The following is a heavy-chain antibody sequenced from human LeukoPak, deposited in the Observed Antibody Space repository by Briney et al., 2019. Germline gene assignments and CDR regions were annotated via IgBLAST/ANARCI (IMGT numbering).Heavy chain of an antibody. V-gene: IGHV3-66*02. CDR1: GFTASSNY. CDR2: IYSGGST. J-gene: IGHJ4*02. D-gene: IGHD6-19*01. Sequence: GGSLRLSCAASGFTASSNYMSWVRQAPGKGLEWVSVIYSGGSTYYADSVKGRFTISRDNSKNTLYLQMNSLRAEDTAVYYCARDEAVATRGSFDYWGQGTLVTVSS. CDR3: ARDEAVATRGSFDY.